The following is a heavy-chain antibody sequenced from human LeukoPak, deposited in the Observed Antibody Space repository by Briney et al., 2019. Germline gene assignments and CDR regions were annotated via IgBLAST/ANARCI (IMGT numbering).Heavy chain of an antibody. D-gene: IGHD3-3*01. CDR2: ISGGSTYT. J-gene: IGHJ6*02. CDR1: GFTFKDYY. Sequence: PGGSLRLSGAGPGFTFKDYYLNWIRQAPGKGLEWVSYISGGSTYTNYANSVKGRFTISRDNARNSLFLQMNSLTAEDTAIYYCARSLISAVIGMDVWGQGTAVTVSS. V-gene: IGHV3-11*06. CDR3: ARSLISAVIGMDV.